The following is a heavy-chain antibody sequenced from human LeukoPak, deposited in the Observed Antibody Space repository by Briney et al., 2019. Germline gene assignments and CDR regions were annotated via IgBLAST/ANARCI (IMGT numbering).Heavy chain of an antibody. J-gene: IGHJ4*02. V-gene: IGHV3-74*01. CDR1: GFTFSAYW. CDR3: ARAYGSRDGYNSDY. Sequence: PGGSLRLSCAASGFTFSAYWMHWVRQVPGKGLLWVSRINGDGSTTNYAESVKGRFVISRDNAKNTVYLQMNSLRAEDTAVYYCARAYGSRDGYNSDYWGQGTLVTVSS. D-gene: IGHD5-24*01. CDR2: INGDGSTT.